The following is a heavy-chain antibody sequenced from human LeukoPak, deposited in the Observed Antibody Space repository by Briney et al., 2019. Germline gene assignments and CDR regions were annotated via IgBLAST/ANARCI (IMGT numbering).Heavy chain of an antibody. J-gene: IGHJ4*02. CDR2: LYYSGST. D-gene: IGHD1-26*01. V-gene: IGHV4-59*01. Sequence: SETLSLTCSVSGSFISSYYWSWIRQPPGMGLEWIGYLYYSGSTNYNPSLKSRVTMSVDTSKNQFSLKLNSMTAADTAVYYCARGSGRYPYHFDYWGQGTLVTVSS. CDR1: GSFISSYY. CDR3: ARGSGRYPYHFDY.